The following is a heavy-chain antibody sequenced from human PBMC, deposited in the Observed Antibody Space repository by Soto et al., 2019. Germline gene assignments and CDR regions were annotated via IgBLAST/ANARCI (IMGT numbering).Heavy chain of an antibody. CDR3: ARDHGFLEASDAFDI. V-gene: IGHV4-59*01. CDR2: IYYSGST. CDR1: GGSISSYY. D-gene: IGHD3-3*01. J-gene: IGHJ3*02. Sequence: SETLSLTCTVSGGSISSYYWSWIRQPPGKGLEWIGYIYYSGSTNYNPSLKSRVTISVDTSKNQFSLKLSSVTAADTAVYYCARDHGFLEASDAFDIWGQGTMVTVSS.